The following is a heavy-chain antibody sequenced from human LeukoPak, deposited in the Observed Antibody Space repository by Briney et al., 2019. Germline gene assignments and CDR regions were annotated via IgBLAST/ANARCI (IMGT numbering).Heavy chain of an antibody. Sequence: GGSLRLSCAASGFTFNNYAMSWVRQAQGKGLEWVAHIKQGGNEKHYVDSVEGRFTLSRDDSKNSLYLQMNSLRVDDSAVYYCARGPNYGDRVDYFDYWGQGTLVTVSS. J-gene: IGHJ4*02. CDR1: GFTFNNYA. CDR3: ARGPNYGDRVDYFDY. V-gene: IGHV3-7*01. CDR2: IKQGGNEK. D-gene: IGHD4-17*01.